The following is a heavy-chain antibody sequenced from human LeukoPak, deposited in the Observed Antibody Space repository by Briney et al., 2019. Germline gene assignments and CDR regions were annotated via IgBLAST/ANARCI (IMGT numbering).Heavy chain of an antibody. Sequence: MTGGSLRLSCAASGFTVSSNYMSWVRQAPGKGLEWVSSISSSSSYIYYADSVKGRFTISRDNAKNSLYLRMNSLRAEDTAVYYCARDRDSSGWADYWGQGTLVTVSS. J-gene: IGHJ4*02. D-gene: IGHD6-19*01. CDR2: ISSSSSYI. CDR1: GFTVSSNY. V-gene: IGHV3-21*01. CDR3: ARDRDSSGWADY.